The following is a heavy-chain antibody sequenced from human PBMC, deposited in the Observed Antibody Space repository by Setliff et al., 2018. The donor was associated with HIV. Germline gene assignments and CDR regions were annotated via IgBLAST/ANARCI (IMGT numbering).Heavy chain of an antibody. V-gene: IGHV1-24*01. J-gene: IGHJ5*02. CDR2: FDPEDGKT. CDR3: TSSFRIFYYDSLTYSKWFDP. CDR1: AYTLSELS. D-gene: IGHD3-22*01. Sequence: ASVKVSCKVSAYTLSELSMHWERQAHGKGLEWMGGFDPEDGKTIYAQKFQGRVTMTEYLSTETAYMELSRLSSDDTAVYYCTSSFRIFYYDSLTYSKWFDPWGHGTLVTVSS.